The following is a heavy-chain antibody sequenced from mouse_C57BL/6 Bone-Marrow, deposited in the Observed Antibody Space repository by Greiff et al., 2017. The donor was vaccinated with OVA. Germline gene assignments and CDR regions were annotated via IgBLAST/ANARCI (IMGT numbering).Heavy chain of an antibody. CDR3: ARGGFDY. Sequence: QVQLKESGAELVRPGTSVKMSCKASGYTFTNYWIGWAKQRPGHGLEWIGDIYPGGGYTNYNEKFKGKATLTADKSSSTAYMQFSSLTSEDSAIYYCARGGFDYWGQGTTLTVSS. CDR2: IYPGGGYT. V-gene: IGHV1-63*01. CDR1: GYTFTNYW. J-gene: IGHJ2*01.